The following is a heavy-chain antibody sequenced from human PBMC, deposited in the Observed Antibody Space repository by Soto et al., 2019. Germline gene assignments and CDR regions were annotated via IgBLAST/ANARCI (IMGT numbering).Heavy chain of an antibody. J-gene: IGHJ4*02. CDR2: ISYDGSNK. Sequence: GGSLRLSCAASGFTFSSYAMHWVRQAPGKGLEWVAVISYDGSNKYYADSVKGRFTISRDNSKNTLYLQMNSLRAEDTAVYYCARDRSITMIVVVITNPGYWGQGTLVTVSS. CDR3: ARDRSITMIVVVITNPGY. CDR1: GFTFSSYA. D-gene: IGHD3-22*01. V-gene: IGHV3-30-3*01.